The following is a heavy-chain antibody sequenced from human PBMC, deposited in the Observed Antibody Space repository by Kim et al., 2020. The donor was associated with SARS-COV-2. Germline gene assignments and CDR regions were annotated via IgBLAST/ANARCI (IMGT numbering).Heavy chain of an antibody. CDR1: GFTFSSYE. Sequence: GGSLRLSCAASGFTFSSYEMNWVRQAPGKGLEWVSYISSSGSTIYYADSVKGRFTISRDNAKNSLYLQMNSLRAEDTAVYYCAREYYDSSGYFPVRWFDPWGQGTLVTVSS. D-gene: IGHD3-22*01. J-gene: IGHJ5*02. CDR2: ISSSGSTI. V-gene: IGHV3-48*03. CDR3: AREYYDSSGYFPVRWFDP.